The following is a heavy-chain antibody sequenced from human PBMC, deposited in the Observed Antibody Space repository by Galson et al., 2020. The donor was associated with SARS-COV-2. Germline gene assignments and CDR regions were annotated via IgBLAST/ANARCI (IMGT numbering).Heavy chain of an antibody. CDR1: VGSISSGNYY. D-gene: IGHD3-9*01. CDR2: IYATGST. J-gene: IGHJ4*02. V-gene: IGHV4-61*09. Sequence: SQTLSLTCTVSVGSISSGNYYWSWIRQPAGKGLEWIGHIYATGSTSYNPSLRSRLTISMDTSNNQFSLKLSSVTAADTAVYYCARDFGTLTGYRYWGQGSLVTVSS. CDR3: ARDFGTLTGYRY.